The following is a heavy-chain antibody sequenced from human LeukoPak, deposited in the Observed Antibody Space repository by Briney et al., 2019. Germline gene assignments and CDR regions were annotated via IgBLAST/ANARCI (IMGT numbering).Heavy chain of an antibody. CDR1: GFTFRSHD. CDR2: ISYNSGTI. V-gene: IGHV3-48*02. Sequence: GGSLRLSCAASGFTFRSHDMQWVRQAPGKGLEWLSYISYNSGTIFYSDSVKGRFTISRDNAKDSLFLRMSSLRDEDTAVYYCARDSGNSYAVDYWGQGTLVTVSS. CDR3: ARDSGNSYAVDY. D-gene: IGHD5-18*01. J-gene: IGHJ4*02.